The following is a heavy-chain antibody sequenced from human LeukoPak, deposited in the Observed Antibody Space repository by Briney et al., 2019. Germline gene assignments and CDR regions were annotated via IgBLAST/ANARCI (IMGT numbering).Heavy chain of an antibody. CDR2: ISYDGSNK. CDR1: GFTFSNYA. J-gene: IGHJ3*02. V-gene: IGHV3-30-3*01. D-gene: IGHD2-2*01. Sequence: GRSLRLSCAASGFTFSNYAIHWVRQAPGKGLEWVALISYDGSNKDYADSVKGRFTISRDNSKNTLYLQMNSLRAEDTAVYYCARNQLLFPFDAFDIWGQGTMVTVSS. CDR3: ARNQLLFPFDAFDI.